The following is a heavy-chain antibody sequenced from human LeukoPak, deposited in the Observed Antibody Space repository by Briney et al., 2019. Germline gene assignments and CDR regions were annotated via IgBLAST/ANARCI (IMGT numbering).Heavy chain of an antibody. D-gene: IGHD2-8*01. J-gene: IGHJ5*02. Sequence: SETLSLTCTVSGASITTGAHFWVWIRQLPGQSLEFIGYIHYRGSTFYNPSLATRVTISLDTSADQFSPSLSSVTAADTAVYYCARGATYNERNGLFDPWGQGTLVTVSS. V-gene: IGHV4-31*03. CDR1: GASITTGAHF. CDR2: IHYRGST. CDR3: ARGATYNERNGLFDP.